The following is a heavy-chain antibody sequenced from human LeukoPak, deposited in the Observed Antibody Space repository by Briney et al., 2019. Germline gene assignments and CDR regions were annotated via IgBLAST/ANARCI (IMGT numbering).Heavy chain of an antibody. D-gene: IGHD1-14*01. V-gene: IGHV3-23*01. Sequence: GGSLRLSCAASGFTISDYAMTWVRQAPGKGLEWVSSISGSGSRTYYTESVKGRFTISRDNSKNTLYLQMNSLRADETAIYYCASRPRADIGPLDFWGQGTLVTVSS. CDR3: ASRPRADIGPLDF. CDR2: ISGSGSRT. J-gene: IGHJ4*02. CDR1: GFTISDYA.